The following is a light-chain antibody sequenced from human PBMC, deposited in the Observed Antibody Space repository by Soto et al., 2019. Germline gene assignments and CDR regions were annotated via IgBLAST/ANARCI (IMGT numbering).Light chain of an antibody. CDR3: SSYTSTSTLV. CDR2: EVS. J-gene: IGLJ2*01. V-gene: IGLV2-14*01. Sequence: QSALTQPASVSGSPGQSITISCTGTSSDVGGYDSVSWYQQHPGKVPKLMLYEVSNRPSGVSNRFSGSKSGNTASLTISGLHIEDEADYYCSSYTSTSTLVFGGGTKLT. CDR1: SSDVGGYDS.